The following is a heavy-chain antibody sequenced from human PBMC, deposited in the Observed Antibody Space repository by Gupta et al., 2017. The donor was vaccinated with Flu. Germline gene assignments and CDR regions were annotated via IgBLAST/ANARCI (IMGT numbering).Heavy chain of an antibody. J-gene: IGHJ4*02. Sequence: EVQLLESGGGLVQPGGSLRLSCAASGFTFSSYAMSWVRQAPGKGLEWVSIISGSGGSTHYADSVKGRFTISRDNSKNRLYLQMKSLRAEDTAVYYCATVQGYGDSPFDYWGQGALVTVSS. CDR1: GFTFSSYA. CDR2: ISGSGGST. D-gene: IGHD4-17*01. V-gene: IGHV3-23*01. CDR3: ATVQGYGDSPFDY.